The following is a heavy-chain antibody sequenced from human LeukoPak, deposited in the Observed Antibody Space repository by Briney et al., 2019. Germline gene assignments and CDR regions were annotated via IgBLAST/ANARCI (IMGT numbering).Heavy chain of an antibody. CDR1: GFTFSTYA. Sequence: GGSLRLSCAASGFTFSTYAMDWVRQAPGKGLEWVSYLSSSSSVIYHADSVKGRFTISRDNAKNTLYLQMNSLRAEDTAVYYCTSVWTGYFQHWGQGTLVTVSS. CDR3: TSVWTGYFQH. J-gene: IGHJ1*01. D-gene: IGHD2-8*01. CDR2: LSSSSSVI. V-gene: IGHV3-48*04.